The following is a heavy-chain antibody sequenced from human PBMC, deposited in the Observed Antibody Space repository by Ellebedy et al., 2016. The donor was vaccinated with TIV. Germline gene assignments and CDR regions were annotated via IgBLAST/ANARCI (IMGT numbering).Heavy chain of an antibody. CDR1: GDSISRSSYY. CDR2: IYYTGST. Sequence: SETLSLTCTVSGDSISRSSYYWGWIRQPPGKGLEWIGSIYYTGSTDSNPSLQSRVALSADTSTNPFSLRLHSVTAADTAVYYCARWFGELLYVRWFDPWGQGTLVTVSS. J-gene: IGHJ5*02. V-gene: IGHV4-39*01. D-gene: IGHD3-10*01. CDR3: ARWFGELLYVRWFDP.